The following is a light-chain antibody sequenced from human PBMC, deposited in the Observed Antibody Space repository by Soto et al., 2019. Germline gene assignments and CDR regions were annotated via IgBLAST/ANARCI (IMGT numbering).Light chain of an antibody. CDR1: SGHSSYI. V-gene: IGLV4-60*03. J-gene: IGLJ2*01. CDR2: LEGSGSY. CDR3: SSFAGNNNLV. Sequence: QLVLTQSSSASASLGSSVKLTCTLSSGHSSYIIAWHHQQPGKAPRYLMKLEGSGSYNKGSGVPERFSGSKSGNTASLTVSGLQAEDEADYYCSSFAGNNNLVFGGGTKLTVL.